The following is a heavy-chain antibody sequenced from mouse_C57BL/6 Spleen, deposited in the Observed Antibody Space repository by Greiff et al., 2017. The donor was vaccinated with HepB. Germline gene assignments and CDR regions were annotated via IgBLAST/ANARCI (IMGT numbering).Heavy chain of an antibody. D-gene: IGHD1-1*01. CDR3: ASARYGSRYFDV. V-gene: IGHV1-26*01. J-gene: IGHJ1*03. CDR2: INPNNGGT. Sequence: EVQLQQSGPELVKPGASVKISCKASGYTFTDYYMNWVKQSHGKSLEWIGYINPNNGGTSYNQKFKGKATLTVDKSSSTAYMEPRSLTSEDSAVYYCASARYGSRYFDVWGTGTAVTVSS. CDR1: GYTFTDYY.